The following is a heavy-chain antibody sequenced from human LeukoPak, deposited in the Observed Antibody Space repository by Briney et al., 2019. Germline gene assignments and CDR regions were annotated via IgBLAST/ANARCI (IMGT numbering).Heavy chain of an antibody. D-gene: IGHD3-9*01. CDR3: ARDRYDILTGYYMLDY. CDR2: IYYSGST. Sequence: PSETLSLTCTVSGGSISSYYWSWIGQPPGKGLGWVGYIYYSGSTNYNPSLKSRVTISVDTSKNQFSLKLSSVTAADTAVYYCARDRYDILTGYYMLDYWGQGTLVTVSS. V-gene: IGHV4-59*01. J-gene: IGHJ4*02. CDR1: GGSISSYY.